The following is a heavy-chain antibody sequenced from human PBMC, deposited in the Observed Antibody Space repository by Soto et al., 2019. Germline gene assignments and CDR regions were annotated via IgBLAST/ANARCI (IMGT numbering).Heavy chain of an antibody. CDR1: GFTFSSYA. CDR3: ARDPGIAVAGMDY. D-gene: IGHD6-19*01. CDR2: ISYDGSNK. V-gene: IGHV3-30-3*01. Sequence: PGGSLRLSCAASGFTFSSYAMHWVRQAPGKGLEWVAVISYDGSNKYYADSVKGRFTISRDNSKNTLYLQMNSLRAEDTAVYYCARDPGIAVAGMDYWGQGTLVTVSS. J-gene: IGHJ4*02.